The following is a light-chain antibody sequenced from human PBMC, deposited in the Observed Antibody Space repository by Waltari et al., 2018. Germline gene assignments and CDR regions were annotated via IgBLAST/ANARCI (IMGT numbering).Light chain of an antibody. V-gene: IGLV1-40*01. CDR1: SSNIGAAYD. J-gene: IGLJ2*01. Sequence: QSVLTQPPSVSGAPGQRVTLSCTGSSSNIGAAYDVPWYQHLPGTAPKLLIYGNSNRPSGVPDRFSGSKSGTSASLAITGLQAEDEADYYCQSYDSSLSGYVVFGGGTKLTVL. CDR3: QSYDSSLSGYVV. CDR2: GNS.